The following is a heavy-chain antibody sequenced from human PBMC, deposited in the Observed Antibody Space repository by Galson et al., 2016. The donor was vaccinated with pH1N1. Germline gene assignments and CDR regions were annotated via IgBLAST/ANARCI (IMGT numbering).Heavy chain of an antibody. V-gene: IGHV3-23*01. CDR3: ARDSSLWSAEWELFDY. Sequence: SLRLSCAASGFTFSYHAMTWVRQAPGKGLEWVSGISGLGVKTYYADSVRGRSTVSRDNSKNTLFLQMNSLRAEDTAIYYCARDSSLWSAEWELFDYWGQGTLVTVSS. CDR1: GFTFSYHA. CDR2: ISGLGVKT. D-gene: IGHD1-26*01. J-gene: IGHJ4*02.